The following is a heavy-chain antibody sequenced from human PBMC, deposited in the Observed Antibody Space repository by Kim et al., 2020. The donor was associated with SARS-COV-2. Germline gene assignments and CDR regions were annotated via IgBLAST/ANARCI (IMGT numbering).Heavy chain of an antibody. V-gene: IGHV3-30*04. CDR2: ISYDGSNK. D-gene: IGHD3-16*02. CDR3: AGSLGRLGELSLYRSDAFDI. J-gene: IGHJ3*02. CDR1: GFTFSSYA. Sequence: GGSLRLSCAASGFTFSSYAMHWVRQAPGKGLEWVAVISYDGSNKYYADSVKGRFTISRDNSKNTLYLQMNSLRAEDTAVYYCAGSLGRLGELSLYRSDAFDIWGQGTMVTVSS.